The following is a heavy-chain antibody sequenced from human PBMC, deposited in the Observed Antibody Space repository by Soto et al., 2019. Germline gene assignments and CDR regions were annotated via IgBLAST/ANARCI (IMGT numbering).Heavy chain of an antibody. CDR2: IYSGGST. CDR1: GFTVSSNY. D-gene: IGHD4-4*01. J-gene: IGHJ6*03. Sequence: GGSLRLSCAASGFTVSSNYMSWVRQAPGKGLEWVSVIYSGGSTYYADSVKGRITISRDNSKNTLYLQMNSLRAEDTAVYYCARGNYSYYYYYMDVWGKGTTVTVSS. V-gene: IGHV3-66*01. CDR3: ARGNYSYYYYYMDV.